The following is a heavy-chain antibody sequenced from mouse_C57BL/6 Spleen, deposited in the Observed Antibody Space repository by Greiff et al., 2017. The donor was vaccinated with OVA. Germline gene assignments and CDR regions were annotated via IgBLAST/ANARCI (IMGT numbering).Heavy chain of an antibody. CDR3: VRDSDYDRAY. CDR1: GFTFNTYA. CDR2: IRSKSSNYAT. D-gene: IGHD2-4*01. J-gene: IGHJ3*01. Sequence: VQLKESGGGLVQPKGSLKLSCAASGFTFNTYAMHWVRQATGKGLEWVARIRSKSSNYATYYADSVKDRFTISRDDSQSMLYLQMNNLKTEDTAMYYCVRDSDYDRAYWGQGTLVTVSA. V-gene: IGHV10-3*01.